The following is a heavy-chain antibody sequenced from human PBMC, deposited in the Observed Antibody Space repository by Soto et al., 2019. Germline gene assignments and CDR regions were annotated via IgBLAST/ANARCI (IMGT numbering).Heavy chain of an antibody. V-gene: IGHV3-23*01. CDR2: ISGRGEST. CDR1: GFTFSSYA. CDR3: AKSTSTVTTYGMDV. Sequence: GGSLRLSCAASGFTFSSYAMNWVRQPPGKGLEWVSIISGRGESTHYADSVRGRFTISRDHYKNTLYLQMSSLRAEDTAVYYCAKSTSTVTTYGMDVWGQGTTVTVSS. J-gene: IGHJ6*02. D-gene: IGHD4-17*01.